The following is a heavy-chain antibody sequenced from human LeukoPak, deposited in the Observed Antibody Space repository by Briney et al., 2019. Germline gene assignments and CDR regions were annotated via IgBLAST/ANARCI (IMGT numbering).Heavy chain of an antibody. CDR2: IWYDGSNK. Sequence: GRSLRLSCAASGFTFSSYGMHWVRQAPGKGLEWVAVIWYDGSNKYYADSVKGRFTISRGNSKNTLYLQMNSLRAEDTAVYYCAKAPEGVDAFDIWGQGTMVTVSS. CDR3: AKAPEGVDAFDI. CDR1: GFTFSSYG. J-gene: IGHJ3*02. D-gene: IGHD1-14*01. V-gene: IGHV3-33*06.